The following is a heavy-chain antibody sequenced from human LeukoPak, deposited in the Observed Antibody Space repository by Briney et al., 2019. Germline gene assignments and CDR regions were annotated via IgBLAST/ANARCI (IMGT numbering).Heavy chain of an antibody. CDR3: AKDQAAGIAAAGTWLF. Sequence: GGSLRLSCAASGFDVSSHHMVWVRQAPGKGLEWVSVTYTRGNSYYTDSVKGRFTISRDNSKNTLYLQMNSLRAEDTAVYYCAKDQAAGIAAAGTWLFWGQGTLVTVSS. CDR1: GFDVSSHH. CDR2: TYTRGNS. V-gene: IGHV3-53*01. D-gene: IGHD6-13*01. J-gene: IGHJ4*02.